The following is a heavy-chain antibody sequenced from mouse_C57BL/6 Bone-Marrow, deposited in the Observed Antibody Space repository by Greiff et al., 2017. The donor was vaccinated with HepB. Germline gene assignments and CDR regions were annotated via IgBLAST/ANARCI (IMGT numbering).Heavy chain of an antibody. CDR3: TVGMSNYDFDY. Sequence: EVKLQESGGGLVQPGGSMKLSCVASGFTFSNYWMNWVRQSPEKGLEWVAQIRLKSDNYATHYAESVKGRFTISRDDSKSSVYLQMNNLRAEDTGIYYCTVGMSNYDFDYWGQGTTLTVSS. V-gene: IGHV6-3*01. J-gene: IGHJ2*01. CDR2: IRLKSDNYAT. CDR1: GFTFSNYW. D-gene: IGHD2-5*01.